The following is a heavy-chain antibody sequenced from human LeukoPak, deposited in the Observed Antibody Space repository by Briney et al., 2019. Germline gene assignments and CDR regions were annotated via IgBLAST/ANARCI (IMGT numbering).Heavy chain of an antibody. J-gene: IGHJ4*02. CDR3: ARIRSY. Sequence: PGGSLRLSCAASGFTFSSYAMSWVRQAPGKGLEWVAVISYDGSNKYYADSVKGRFTISRDNSKNTLYLQMNSLRAEDTAVYYCARIRSYWGQGTLVTVSS. V-gene: IGHV3-30-3*01. CDR2: ISYDGSNK. CDR1: GFTFSSYA.